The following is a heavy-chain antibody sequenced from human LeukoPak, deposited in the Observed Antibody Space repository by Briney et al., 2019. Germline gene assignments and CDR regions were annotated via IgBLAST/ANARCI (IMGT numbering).Heavy chain of an antibody. D-gene: IGHD2-8*01. CDR3: ATSDIVLMVYAH. Sequence: GGSRRLSCAASGSTFSSNAMSWVRQAPGKGLDGVSAISVSGGSTYSADSVKGRFTISTANSTNTPYLQMNSLRAEDTAVYYCATSDIVLMVYAHWGQGTLVTVSS. J-gene: IGHJ4*02. V-gene: IGHV3-23*01. CDR1: GSTFSSNA. CDR2: ISVSGGST.